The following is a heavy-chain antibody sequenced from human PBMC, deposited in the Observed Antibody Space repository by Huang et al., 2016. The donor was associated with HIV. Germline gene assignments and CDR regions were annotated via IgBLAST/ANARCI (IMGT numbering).Heavy chain of an antibody. D-gene: IGHD3-3*01. CDR3: AKGSERSLTGPKYQYYFDY. V-gene: IGHV3-23*01. Sequence: EVQLLESGGGLVQPGGSMRLSCAASLFTFRASARSWVRQAQGKGRELFSGSSGSGSSTYYADAVKGRFTISRDNSRNTLYLQMKILRVEDTAIYYCAKGSERSLTGPKYQYYFDYWGQGTLVTVSS. CDR2: SSGSGSST. J-gene: IGHJ4*02. CDR1: LFTFRASA.